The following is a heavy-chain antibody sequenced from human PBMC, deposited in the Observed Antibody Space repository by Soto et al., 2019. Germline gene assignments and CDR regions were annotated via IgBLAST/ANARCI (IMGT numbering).Heavy chain of an antibody. CDR3: AAGTSVTTSDY. CDR2: IKEDGSEK. V-gene: IGHV3-7*03. CDR1: GFTFKNYW. D-gene: IGHD4-17*01. J-gene: IGHJ4*02. Sequence: EVPLAESGGGLVQPGGPLRLSCAASGFTFKNYWMSWVRQAPGKGLEWVANIKEDGSEKYYVDSVRGRFTISRDNAKNSLYLQMNSLRAEDTAMYYCAAGTSVTTSDYWGQGTLVTVSS.